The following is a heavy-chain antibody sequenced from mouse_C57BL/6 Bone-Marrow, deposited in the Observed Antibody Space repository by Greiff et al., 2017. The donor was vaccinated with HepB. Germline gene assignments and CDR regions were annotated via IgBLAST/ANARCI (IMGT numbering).Heavy chain of an antibody. CDR3: ARWRLRRGDYAMDY. Sequence: QVQLQQPGAELVKPGASVKLSCKASGYTFTSYWMHWVKQRPGRGLEWIGRIDPKSGGTKYNEKFKSKATLTVDKPSSTAYMQLSSLTSEDSAVYYCARWRLRRGDYAMDYWGQGTSVTVSS. CDR1: GYTFTSYW. D-gene: IGHD2-4*01. J-gene: IGHJ4*01. V-gene: IGHV1-72*01. CDR2: IDPKSGGT.